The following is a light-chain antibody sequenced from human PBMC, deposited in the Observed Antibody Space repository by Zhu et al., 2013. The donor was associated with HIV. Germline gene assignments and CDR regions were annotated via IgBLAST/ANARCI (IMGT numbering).Light chain of an antibody. CDR1: QGIRNH. CDR2: VAF. V-gene: IGKV1-17*01. Sequence: DIQMTQSPSSLSASVGDRVTITCRASQGIRNHLAWYQQKPGKAPKRLIYVAFSLQSGVPSRFSGSGSGTEFTLTISSLQPDDFATYYCQDYNGFPWTFGQGTEVELK. CDR3: QDYNGFPWT. J-gene: IGKJ1*01.